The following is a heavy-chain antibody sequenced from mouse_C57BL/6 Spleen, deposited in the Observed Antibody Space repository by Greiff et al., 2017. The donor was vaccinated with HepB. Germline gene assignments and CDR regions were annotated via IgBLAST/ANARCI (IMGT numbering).Heavy chain of an antibody. CDR1: GFTFSDYG. D-gene: IGHD2-10*01. CDR3: ARALPHYFDY. CDR2: ISSGSSTI. Sequence: EVKLVESGGGLVKPGGSLKLSCAASGFTFSDYGMHWVRQAPEKGLEWVAYISSGSSTIYYADTVKGRFTISRDNAKNTLFLQMTSLRSEDTAMYYCARALPHYFDYWGQGTTLTVSS. V-gene: IGHV5-17*01. J-gene: IGHJ2*01.